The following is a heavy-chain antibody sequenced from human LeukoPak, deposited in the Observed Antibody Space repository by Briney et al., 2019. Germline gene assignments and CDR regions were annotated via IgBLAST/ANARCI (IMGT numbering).Heavy chain of an antibody. V-gene: IGHV3-74*03. Sequence: GSLRLSCAASGFMFSNFWMHWVRQAPGKGLEWVSFTNNDGTTKEYADSVKGRFTISRDNTRNTVDLQMNGLSAEDTAVYYCARGDGGFDYWGQGSLVTVSS. CDR3: ARGDGGFDY. D-gene: IGHD5-24*01. CDR1: GFMFSNFW. CDR2: TNNDGTTK. J-gene: IGHJ4*02.